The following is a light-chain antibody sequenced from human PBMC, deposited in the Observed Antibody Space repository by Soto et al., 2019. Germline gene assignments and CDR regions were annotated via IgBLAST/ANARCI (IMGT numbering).Light chain of an antibody. Sequence: QSVLTQPPSVSGAPGQRVTISCTGSSSNLGAGYDVHWHQQVPGTAPKLLIYGNNNRPSGVPDRFSGSKSGTSASLATTGLQAEDEADYYCQSYDDSLSGWGFGGGTKLTVL. CDR1: SSNLGAGYD. CDR2: GNN. V-gene: IGLV1-40*01. J-gene: IGLJ2*01. CDR3: QSYDDSLSGWG.